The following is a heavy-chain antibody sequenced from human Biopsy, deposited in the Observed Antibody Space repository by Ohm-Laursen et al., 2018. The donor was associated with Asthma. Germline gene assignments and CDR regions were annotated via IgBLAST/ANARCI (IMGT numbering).Heavy chain of an antibody. V-gene: IGHV3-23*01. CDR2: ISSGGGTI. J-gene: IGHJ5*02. Sequence: SLRLSCAASGFTLSSYATHWVRQAPGKGLEWVSVISSGGGTIDYADSVKGRFTISRNISTNTVYLQMDSLSDDDAAVYYCAKVGHGYGDYVGYLDPWGQGTLVTVSS. D-gene: IGHD4-17*01. CDR3: AKVGHGYGDYVGYLDP. CDR1: GFTLSSYA.